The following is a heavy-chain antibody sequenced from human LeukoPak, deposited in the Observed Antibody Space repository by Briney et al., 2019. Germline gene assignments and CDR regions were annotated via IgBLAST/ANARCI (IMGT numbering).Heavy chain of an antibody. CDR3: ASYSSGWYRYFDY. D-gene: IGHD6-19*01. CDR2: INHSGST. V-gene: IGHV4-34*01. CDR1: GGSFSGYY. J-gene: IGHJ4*02. Sequence: SETLSLTCAVYGGSFSGYYWSWIRQPPGKGLEWIGEINHSGSTNYNPSLKSRVTISVGTSKNQFSLKLSSVTAADTAVYYCASYSSGWYRYFDYWGQRTLVTVSS.